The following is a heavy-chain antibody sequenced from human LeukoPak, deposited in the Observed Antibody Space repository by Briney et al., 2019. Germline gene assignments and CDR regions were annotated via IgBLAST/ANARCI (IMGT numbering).Heavy chain of an antibody. V-gene: IGHV3-30*01. D-gene: IGHD2-2*02. CDR1: GFTFSSYA. Sequence: LPGGSLRLSCAASGFTFSSYAMHWVRQAPGKGLEWVAVISYDGSNKYYADSVKGRFTISRDNSKNTLYLQMNSLRAEDTAVYYCARDSGYCSSTRCYSWFDPWGQGTPVTVSS. CDR2: ISYDGSNK. J-gene: IGHJ5*02. CDR3: ARDSGYCSSTRCYSWFDP.